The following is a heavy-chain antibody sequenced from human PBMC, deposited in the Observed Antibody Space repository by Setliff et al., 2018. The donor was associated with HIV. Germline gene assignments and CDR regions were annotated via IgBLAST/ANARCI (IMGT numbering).Heavy chain of an antibody. CDR3: AREGLLVTSVGGAYWYHGMDV. Sequence: ASVKVSCKASGYTFSEYAIHWVRQAPGQRLEWMGRIDTDNGYRRYSPKLQGRVTITKDTSANTAHMELRGLRSEDTAVYYCAREGLLVTSVGGAYWYHGMDVWGQGTTVTVS. CDR2: IDTDNGYR. V-gene: IGHV1-3*04. J-gene: IGHJ6*02. CDR1: GYTFSEYA. D-gene: IGHD2-15*01.